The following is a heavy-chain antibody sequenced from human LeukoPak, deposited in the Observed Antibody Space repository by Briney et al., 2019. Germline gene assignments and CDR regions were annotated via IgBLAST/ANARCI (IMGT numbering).Heavy chain of an antibody. CDR3: AKDRAVAGTGTKFDY. CDR1: GFTFSSYE. J-gene: IGHJ4*02. CDR2: ISSSGSTI. V-gene: IGHV3-48*03. Sequence: GGSLRLSCAASGFTFSSYEMNWVRQAPGKGLEWVSYISSSGSTIYYADSVKGRFTISRDNSKNTLYLQMNSLRAEDTAVYYCAKDRAVAGTGTKFDYWGQGTLVTVSS. D-gene: IGHD6-19*01.